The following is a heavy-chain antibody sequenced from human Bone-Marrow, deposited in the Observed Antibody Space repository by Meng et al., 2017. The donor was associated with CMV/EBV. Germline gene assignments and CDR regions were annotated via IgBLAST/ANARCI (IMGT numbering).Heavy chain of an antibody. CDR3: AKDGVHTTDY. V-gene: IGHV3-30*02. CDR2: IHHDATYI. J-gene: IGHJ4*02. D-gene: IGHD1-26*01. CDR1: GVDFSAHG. Sequence: GESLKISCAASGVDFSAHGMHWVRQAPGKGLEWVSYIHHDATYIDYEDSVKGRFTISRDNSKNTLFLQMNSLRADDTAIYYCAKDGVHTTDYWGQGVVVTVPS.